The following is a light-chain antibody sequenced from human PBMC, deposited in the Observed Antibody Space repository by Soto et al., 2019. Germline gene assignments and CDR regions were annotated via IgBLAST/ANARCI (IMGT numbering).Light chain of an antibody. CDR1: QSVSSSY. J-gene: IGKJ4*01. CDR2: GAS. Sequence: EIVLTQSPGTLSLSPGERATLSCRASQSVSSSYLAWYQQKPGQAPRLLIYGASSRATGIPDRFSGSGSGTDFTLTISTLEPEDFAVYYCQLYGSSPQTFGGGTKVEIK. CDR3: QLYGSSPQT. V-gene: IGKV3-20*01.